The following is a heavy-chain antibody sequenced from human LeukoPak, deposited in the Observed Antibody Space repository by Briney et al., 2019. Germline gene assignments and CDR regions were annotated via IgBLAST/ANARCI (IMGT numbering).Heavy chain of an antibody. V-gene: IGHV3-21*01. CDR3: ARGPYYDFWSGYYTEPPGY. Sequence: GGSLRLSCAASGFTFSSYAMSWVRQAPGKGLEWVSSISSSSSYIYYADSVKGRFTISRDNAKNSLYLQMNSLRAEDTAVYYCARGPYYDFWSGYYTEPPGYWGQGTLVTVSS. CDR2: ISSSSSYI. D-gene: IGHD3-3*01. CDR1: GFTFSSYA. J-gene: IGHJ4*02.